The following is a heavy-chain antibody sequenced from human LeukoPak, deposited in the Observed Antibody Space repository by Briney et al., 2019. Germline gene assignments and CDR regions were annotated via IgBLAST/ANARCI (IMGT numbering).Heavy chain of an antibody. CDR1: GFTFTSYG. Sequence: GGSLRLSCAASGFTFTSYGMHWVRQAPGKGLEWVAFIRYDGSNKYYADSVKGRFTISRDNSKNTLYLQMNSLRAEDTAVYYCAKDQLTYYFDSSGYYPLAYWGQGTLVTVSS. D-gene: IGHD3-22*01. CDR3: AKDQLTYYFDSSGYYPLAY. J-gene: IGHJ4*02. V-gene: IGHV3-30*02. CDR2: IRYDGSNK.